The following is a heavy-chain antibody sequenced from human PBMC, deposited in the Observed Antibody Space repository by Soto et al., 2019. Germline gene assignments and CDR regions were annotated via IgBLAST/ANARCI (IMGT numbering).Heavy chain of an antibody. CDR3: ARDQDTYGQAVFNY. D-gene: IGHD2-15*01. CDR2: INTDGTST. Sequence: GGSLRLSCAASGFTLSTYWMHWVRQVPKKGLVWVSRINTDGTSTNYADSVKSRFTISRDNAKHTLYLQMNSLRAEDTSLYYCARDQDTYGQAVFNYWGQGTLVTVSS. V-gene: IGHV3-74*01. CDR1: GFTLSTYW. J-gene: IGHJ4*02.